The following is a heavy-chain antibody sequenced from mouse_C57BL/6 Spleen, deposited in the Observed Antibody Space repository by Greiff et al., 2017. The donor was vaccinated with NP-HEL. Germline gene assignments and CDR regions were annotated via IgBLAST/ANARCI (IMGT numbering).Heavy chain of an antibody. CDR1: GYTFTSYW. J-gene: IGHJ2*01. D-gene: IGHD1-1*01. CDR2: IYPSDSET. Sequence: QVQLQQPGAELVRPGSSVKLSCKASGYTFTSYWMDWVKQRPGQGLEWIGNIYPSDSETHYNQKFKDKATLTVDKSSSTAYMQLSSLTSEDSAVYYCARLGPYFYGSSYVDFDYWGQGTTLTVSS. V-gene: IGHV1-61*01. CDR3: ARLGPYFYGSSYVDFDY.